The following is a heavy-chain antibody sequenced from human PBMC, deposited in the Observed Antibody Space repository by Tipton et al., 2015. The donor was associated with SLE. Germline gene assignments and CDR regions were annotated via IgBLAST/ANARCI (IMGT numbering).Heavy chain of an antibody. J-gene: IGHJ5*02. V-gene: IGHV4-59*01. CDR3: ARMRGGYNAHH. D-gene: IGHD5-24*01. Sequence: LRLSCTVSGDSITGDYWTWIRQPPGKGLEWLGYISHTGSTNYNPSVRSRVSISLDTSKNQFSLKVKSVTTADTAVYYCARMRGGYNAHHWGQGILVTVSS. CDR2: ISHTGST. CDR1: GDSITGDY.